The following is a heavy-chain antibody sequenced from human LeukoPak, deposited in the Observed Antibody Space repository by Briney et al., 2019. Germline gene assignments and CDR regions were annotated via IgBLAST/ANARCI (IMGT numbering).Heavy chain of an antibody. CDR2: IYHSGST. Sequence: SQTLSLTCAVSGGSISSGGYSWSWIRQPPGKGLEWIGYIYHSGSTYYNLSLKSRVTISVDRSKNQFSLKLSSVTAADTAVYYCAATTLVSPVEMGDYWGQGTLVTVSS. CDR1: GGSISSGGYS. V-gene: IGHV4-30-2*01. J-gene: IGHJ4*02. CDR3: AATTLVSPVEMGDY. D-gene: IGHD5-24*01.